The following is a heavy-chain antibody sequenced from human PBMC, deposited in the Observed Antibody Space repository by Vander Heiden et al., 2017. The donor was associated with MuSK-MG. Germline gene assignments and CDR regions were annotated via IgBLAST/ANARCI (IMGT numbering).Heavy chain of an antibody. D-gene: IGHD2-15*01. CDR1: GFSFSIHG. CDR3: AIDLAWALDI. CDR2: VSANGGTT. V-gene: IGHV3-23*01. Sequence: EVQLLESGGGLVQPGGSLRLSCAASGFSFSIHGMRWVRPASGKGMEWVSAVSANGGTTDDGYTVKGRFTISRDNSQITLHLKMNTVRDEDTALDYCAIDLAWALDIWGQGTLVTVSS. J-gene: IGHJ3*02.